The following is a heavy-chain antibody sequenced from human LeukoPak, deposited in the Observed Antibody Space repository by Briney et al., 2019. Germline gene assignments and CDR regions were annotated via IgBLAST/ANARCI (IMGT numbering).Heavy chain of an antibody. D-gene: IGHD6-19*01. J-gene: IGHJ6*03. CDR3: ARKLLEEQWLAFYYYMDV. Sequence: SETLSLTCTVSGGSISSSSYYGGWIRQPPGKGLEWIGSICYSGSTYYNPSLKSRVTISVDTSKNQFSLKLSSVTAADTAVYYCARKLLEEQWLAFYYYMDVWGKGTTVTVSS. CDR2: ICYSGST. V-gene: IGHV4-39*01. CDR1: GGSISSSSYY.